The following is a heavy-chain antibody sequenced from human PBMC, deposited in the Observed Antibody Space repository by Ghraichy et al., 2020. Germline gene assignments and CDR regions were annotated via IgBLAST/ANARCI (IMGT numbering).Heavy chain of an antibody. CDR1: GFIFSDYS. CDR3: AREGGRDYSGSYLGY. D-gene: IGHD1-26*01. J-gene: IGHJ4*02. V-gene: IGHV3-48*02. CDR2: ISGSSSAI. Sequence: GESLNISCAASGFIFSDYSLNWVRQAPGKGLEWVSYISGSSSAIYYADSVKGRFTISRDSAKNSVYLQMDSLRDEDTAVYYCAREGGRDYSGSYLGYWGQGALVTVSS.